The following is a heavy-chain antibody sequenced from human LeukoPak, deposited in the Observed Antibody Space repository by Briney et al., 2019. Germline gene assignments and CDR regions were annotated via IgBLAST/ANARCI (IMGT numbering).Heavy chain of an antibody. CDR2: ISSNGGST. D-gene: IGHD6-6*01. Sequence: GGSLRLSCAASGFTFSSYAMHWVRQAPGKGLEYVSAISSNGGSTYYANSVKGRFTISRDNSKNTLYLQMGSLRAEDMAVYYCASPTIAARSDWFDPWGQGTLVTVSS. CDR1: GFTFSSYA. CDR3: ASPTIAARSDWFDP. J-gene: IGHJ5*02. V-gene: IGHV3-64*01.